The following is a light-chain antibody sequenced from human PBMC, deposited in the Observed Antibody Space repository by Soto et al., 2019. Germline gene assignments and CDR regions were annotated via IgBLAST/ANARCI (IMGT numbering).Light chain of an antibody. CDR3: CSYTSSSTPWG. CDR2: DVS. CDR1: SSDVGGYNY. J-gene: IGLJ1*01. V-gene: IGLV2-14*03. Sequence: QSVLTQPASVSGSPGQSITISCTGTSSDVGGYNYVSWYQQHPGKAPKLMIYDVSDRPSGVSNRFSASKSGNTASLTISGLQAEDEADYYCCSYTSSSTPWGFRTGTKVTVL.